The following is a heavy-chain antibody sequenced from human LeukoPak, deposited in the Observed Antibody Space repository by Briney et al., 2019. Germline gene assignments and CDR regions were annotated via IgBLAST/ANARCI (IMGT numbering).Heavy chain of an antibody. CDR3: ARGAAQYSGYDLGFDY. Sequence: GGSLRLSCAASGFTFSSYSMNWVRQAPGKGLEWVSSISSSSSYIYYADSVKGRFTISRDNAKNSLYLQMNSLRAEDTAVYYCARGAAQYSGYDLGFDYWGQGTLVTVPS. V-gene: IGHV3-21*01. J-gene: IGHJ4*02. D-gene: IGHD5-12*01. CDR2: ISSSSSYI. CDR1: GFTFSSYS.